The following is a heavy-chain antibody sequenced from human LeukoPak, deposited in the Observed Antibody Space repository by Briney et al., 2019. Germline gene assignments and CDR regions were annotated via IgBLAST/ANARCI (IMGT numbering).Heavy chain of an antibody. CDR3: ARGAITRAYCSSTSCYRYYYGMDV. V-gene: IGHV4-34*01. CDR1: GVSFSGYY. J-gene: IGHJ6*02. Sequence: SETLSLTCAVYGVSFSGYYWSWLRQPPGKGLEWIGEINHSGSTNYNPSLKRRVTISVDTSKNQFSLKLSSVTAADTAVYYCARGAITRAYCSSTSCYRYYYGMDVWGQGTTVTVSS. CDR2: INHSGST. D-gene: IGHD2-2*01.